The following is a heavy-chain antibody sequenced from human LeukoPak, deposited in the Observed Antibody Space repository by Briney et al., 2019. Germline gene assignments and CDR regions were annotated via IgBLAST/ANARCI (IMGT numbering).Heavy chain of an antibody. D-gene: IGHD3-3*01. J-gene: IGHJ6*03. Sequence: PGGSLRLSCAASGFTFSSYAMSWVRQAPGKGLEWVSSISGGSTYYADSRKGRFTISRDNSKNTLYLQMNSLRAEDTAVYYCAKKGMGVAYYMDVWGKGTTVTVSS. CDR1: GFTFSSYA. CDR3: AKKGMGVAYYMDV. CDR2: ISGGST. V-gene: IGHV3-23*01.